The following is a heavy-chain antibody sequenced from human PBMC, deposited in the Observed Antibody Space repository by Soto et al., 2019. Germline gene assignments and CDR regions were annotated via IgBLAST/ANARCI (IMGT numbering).Heavy chain of an antibody. CDR2: ISYDGSNK. J-gene: IGHJ6*03. D-gene: IGHD4-17*01. V-gene: IGHV3-30-3*01. Sequence: HPGGSLRLSCAASGFTFSSYAMHWVRQAPGKGLEWVPVISYDGSNKYYADSVKGRFTISRDNSKNTLYLQMNSLRAEDTAVYYCARDPKENDYGDYETYYYYYYYTDVWGKGTTVTVSS. CDR1: GFTFSSYA. CDR3: ARDPKENDYGDYETYYYYYYYTDV.